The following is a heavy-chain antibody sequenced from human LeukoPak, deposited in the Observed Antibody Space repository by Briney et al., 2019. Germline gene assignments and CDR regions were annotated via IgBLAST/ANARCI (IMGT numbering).Heavy chain of an antibody. V-gene: IGHV3-23*01. CDR1: GFTFSSYA. D-gene: IGHD3-22*01. Sequence: PGGALRLSCAASGFTFSSYAMSWVRQAPGKGLEWVSAISGSGGSTYYADSVKGRFTISRDNSKNTLYLQMNSLRAEDTAVYYCAKPYDSSGYYYNCWGQGTLVTVSS. CDR2: ISGSGGST. CDR3: AKPYDSSGYYYNC. J-gene: IGHJ4*02.